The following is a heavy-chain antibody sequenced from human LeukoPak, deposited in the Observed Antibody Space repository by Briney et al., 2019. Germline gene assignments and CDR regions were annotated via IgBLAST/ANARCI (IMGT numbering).Heavy chain of an antibody. J-gene: IGHJ3*02. V-gene: IGHV5-51*01. Sequence: GESLKISCKGSGYSFTNYWIAWVRQMPGKGVEWMGIIYPGDSDTRNSPSFQGQVTFSADKSISTAYLQWGSLKASDTAMYYCARRRFCSSTSCYEGAFDIWGQGTMVTVSS. CDR3: ARRRFCSSTSCYEGAFDI. D-gene: IGHD2-2*01. CDR1: GYSFTNYW. CDR2: IYPGDSDT.